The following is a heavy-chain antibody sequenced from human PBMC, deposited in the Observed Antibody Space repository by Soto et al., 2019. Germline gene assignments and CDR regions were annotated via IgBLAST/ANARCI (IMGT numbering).Heavy chain of an antibody. D-gene: IGHD3-10*01. Sequence: SETLSLTCTVSGDSISSYSWSWIRQPPGKGLEWIGNIHYNGNTKYSPSLKSRVTMSVDTSKNHFSLKLISVTTADTAVYYCASGWFGEFVYYFDYWGQGTLVTVSS. CDR1: GDSISSYS. CDR2: IHYNGNT. J-gene: IGHJ4*02. V-gene: IGHV4-59*01. CDR3: ASGWFGEFVYYFDY.